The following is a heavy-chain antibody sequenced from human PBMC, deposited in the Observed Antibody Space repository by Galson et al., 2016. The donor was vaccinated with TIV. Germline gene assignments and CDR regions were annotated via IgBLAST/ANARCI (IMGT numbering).Heavy chain of an antibody. CDR3: ARGVSSGSAWLDP. D-gene: IGHD3-10*01. CDR1: GYSFTRYW. Sequence: QSGAEVKKPGESLRISCKGSGYSFTRYWINWVRQMPGKGLEWIGRIDPSDSYTNYSPSFQGHVTISVDKSVDTAYLQWSNLKASDTAIYYCARGVSSGSAWLDPWGQGTLVSVSS. CDR2: IDPSDSYT. V-gene: IGHV5-10-1*01. J-gene: IGHJ5*02.